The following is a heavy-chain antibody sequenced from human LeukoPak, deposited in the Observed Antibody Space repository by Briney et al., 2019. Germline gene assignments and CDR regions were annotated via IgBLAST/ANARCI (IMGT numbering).Heavy chain of an antibody. CDR2: ISYDGSNK. V-gene: IGHV3-30-3*01. CDR3: AREGVPWGYYYDSSGYYY. CDR1: GFTFSSYA. D-gene: IGHD3-22*01. Sequence: PGGSLRLSCAASGFTFSSYAMHWVRQAPGKGLEWVSFISYDGSNKYYADSVKGRFTISRDNSKNTLYLQMNSLRAEDTAVYYCAREGVPWGYYYDSSGYYYWGQGTLVTVSS. J-gene: IGHJ4*02.